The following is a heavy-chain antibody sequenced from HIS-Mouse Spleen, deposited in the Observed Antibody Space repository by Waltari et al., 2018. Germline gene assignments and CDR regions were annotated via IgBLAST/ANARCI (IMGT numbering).Heavy chain of an antibody. CDR2: IYYSGST. J-gene: IGHJ4*02. CDR1: GGSISSSSYY. CDR3: ARRRGWFDY. Sequence: QLQLQESGPGLVKPSETLSLTCIVSGGSISSSSYYWGWIRPPPGKGLEWIGSIYYSGSTYYNPSLKSRVTISVDTSKNQFSLKLSSVTAADTAVYYCARRRGWFDYWGQGTLVTVSS. V-gene: IGHV4-39*01. D-gene: IGHD6-19*01.